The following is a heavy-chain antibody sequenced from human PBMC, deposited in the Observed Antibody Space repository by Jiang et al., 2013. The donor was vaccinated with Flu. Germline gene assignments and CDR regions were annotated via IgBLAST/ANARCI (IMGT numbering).Heavy chain of an antibody. D-gene: IGHD1-1*01. CDR1: GDSVSSDSAA. CDR2: TYYRSKWYN. CDR3: AREGKGNWNDPHDPLDI. Sequence: SQILSLTCAISGDSVSSDSAAWNWIRQSPSRGLEWLGRTYYRSKWYNDYAVSVKSRITINPDTSKNQVSLQLNSVTPEDTAMFFCAREGKGNWNDPHDPLDIWGQGTMVTVSS. J-gene: IGHJ3*02. V-gene: IGHV6-1*01.